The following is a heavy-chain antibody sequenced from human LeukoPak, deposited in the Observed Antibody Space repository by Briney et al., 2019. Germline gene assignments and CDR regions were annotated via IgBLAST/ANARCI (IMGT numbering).Heavy chain of an antibody. D-gene: IGHD6-6*01. V-gene: IGHV4-34*01. CDR1: GGSFSGYY. J-gene: IGHJ6*03. Sequence: KPSETLSLTCAVYGGSFSGYYWSWIRQPPGKGLEWIGEINHSGSTNYNPSLKSRVTISVDTSKNQFSLKLSSVTAADTAVYYCARGSREQQLVLYYYYYYMDVWGKGTTVTVSS. CDR2: INHSGST. CDR3: ARGSREQQLVLYYYYYYMDV.